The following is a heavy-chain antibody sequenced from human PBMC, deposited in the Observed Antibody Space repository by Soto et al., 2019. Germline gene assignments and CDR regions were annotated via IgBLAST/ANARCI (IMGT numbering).Heavy chain of an antibody. CDR1: GFTFSSYS. V-gene: IGHV3-21*01. CDR2: ISSSSSYI. J-gene: IGHJ6*02. D-gene: IGHD2-15*01. CDR3: ARELRPDIVVVVAAIFPAYYYGMDV. Sequence: PXGSLRLSCAASGFTFSSYSMNWVRQAPGKGLEWVSSISSSSSYIYYADSVKGRFTISRDNAKNSLYLQMNSLRAEDTAVYYCARELRPDIVVVVAAIFPAYYYGMDVWGQGTTVTVSS.